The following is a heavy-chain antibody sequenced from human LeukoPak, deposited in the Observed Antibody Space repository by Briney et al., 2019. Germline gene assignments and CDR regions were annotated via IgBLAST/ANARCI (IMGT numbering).Heavy chain of an antibody. Sequence: GGSLRLSCAASGFTFSSYSMNWVRQAPGKGLEWVSSISSSSSYIYYTDSVKGRFTISRDNAKNSLYLQMNSLRAEDTAVYYCARDTMPSALLNYYDSSGYFDYWGQGTLVTVSS. D-gene: IGHD3-22*01. CDR3: ARDTMPSALLNYYDSSGYFDY. J-gene: IGHJ4*02. V-gene: IGHV3-21*01. CDR2: ISSSSSYI. CDR1: GFTFSSYS.